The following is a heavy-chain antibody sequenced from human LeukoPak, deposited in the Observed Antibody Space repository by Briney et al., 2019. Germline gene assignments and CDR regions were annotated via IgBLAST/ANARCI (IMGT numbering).Heavy chain of an antibody. CDR1: GFTFSSYA. CDR2: ISGSGGST. D-gene: IGHD3-3*01. J-gene: IGHJ4*02. Sequence: KSGGSLRLSCAASGFTFSSYAMSWVRQAPGKGLEWVSAISGSGGSTYYADSVKGRFTISRDNSKNTLYLQMNSLRAEDTAVYYGAKDRKRITIFGVVIISNPNSLDYWGQGTLVTVSS. CDR3: AKDRKRITIFGVVIISNPNSLDY. V-gene: IGHV3-23*01.